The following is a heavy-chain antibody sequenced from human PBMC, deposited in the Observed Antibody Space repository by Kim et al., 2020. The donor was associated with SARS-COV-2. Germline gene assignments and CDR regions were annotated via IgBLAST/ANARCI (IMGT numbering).Heavy chain of an antibody. V-gene: IGHV3-7*03. CDR3: AKDWNC. J-gene: IGHJ4*02. Sequence: QDGNKRFYLDSVKGRFIISRDNAKNSLYLQMNSMRAEDTAVYFCAKDWNCWGQGILVTVSS. D-gene: IGHD1-1*01. CDR2: QDGNKR.